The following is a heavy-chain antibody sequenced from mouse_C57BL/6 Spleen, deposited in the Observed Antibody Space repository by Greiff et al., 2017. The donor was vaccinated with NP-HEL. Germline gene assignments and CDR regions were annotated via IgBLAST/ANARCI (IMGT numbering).Heavy chain of an antibody. CDR1: GYAFSSSW. CDR3: ARGGPPNFYFDY. Sequence: VKLMESGPELVKPGASVKISCKASGYAFSSSWMNWVKQRPGKGLEWIGRIYPGDGDTNYNGKFKGKATLTADKSSSTAYMQLSSLTSEDSAVYFCARGGPPNFYFDYWGQGTTLTVSS. CDR2: IYPGDGDT. J-gene: IGHJ2*01. D-gene: IGHD4-1*01. V-gene: IGHV1-82*01.